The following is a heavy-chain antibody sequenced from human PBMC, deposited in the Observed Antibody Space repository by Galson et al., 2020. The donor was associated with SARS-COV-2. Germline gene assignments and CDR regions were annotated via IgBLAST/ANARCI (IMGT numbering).Heavy chain of an antibody. CDR2: VSHDGSVE. Sequence: GESLKISCAASGFTFSRYAMHWVRQSPGMGLEWVAVVSHDGSVEYYADSVKGRFTVSRDNSKNTLYLQVNSLRAADTAVYYCTRSLAIALTGTRDAFDIWGQGTMVTVSS. CDR3: TRSLAIALTGTRDAFDI. J-gene: IGHJ3*02. CDR1: GFTFSRYA. V-gene: IGHV3-30*01. D-gene: IGHD6-19*01.